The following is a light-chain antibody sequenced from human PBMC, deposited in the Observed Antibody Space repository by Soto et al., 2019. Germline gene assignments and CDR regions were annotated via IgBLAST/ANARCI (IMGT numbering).Light chain of an antibody. J-gene: IGKJ1*01. CDR1: QSVSSN. CDR3: HHYET. V-gene: IGKV3-15*01. Sequence: EIVMTQFPATLAVSPGERATLSCRASQSVSSNLAWYQQRPCQAPRLLIYGASTRATGITARFSGSGSGTEFTLTISSLQSEDFTVYYCHHYETFGQGTKVDIK. CDR2: GAS.